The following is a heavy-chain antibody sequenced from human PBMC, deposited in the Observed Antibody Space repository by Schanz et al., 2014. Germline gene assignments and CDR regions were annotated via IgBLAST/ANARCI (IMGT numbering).Heavy chain of an antibody. CDR2: TSTDGTKT. J-gene: IGHJ3*01. D-gene: IGHD3-16*01. CDR1: GFTVSDNY. Sequence: HLVESGGGLIQPGGSLRLSCAASGFTVSDNYMTWVRQAPGQGLEKVAVTSTDGTKTYYAASVRGRFTISRDNSKNTVYLQMNSLRSEDTAVYYCTRDRGALINHNDALDLWGQGTMVSVSS. CDR3: TRDRGALINHNDALDL. V-gene: IGHV3-66*03.